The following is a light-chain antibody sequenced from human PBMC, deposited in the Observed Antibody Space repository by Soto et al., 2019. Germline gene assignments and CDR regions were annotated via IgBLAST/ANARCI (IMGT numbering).Light chain of an antibody. CDR3: QVWDSSSDHGV. J-gene: IGLJ3*02. CDR1: DIGSIS. CDR2: CDS. Sequence: SYELTQPPSVSVAPGETARITCGGNDIGSISVHWYQQKPGQAPVLVIYCDSDRPSGIPERFSGSNSGNTATLTISRVEAGDEADYYCQVWDSSSDHGVFGGGTKVTVL. V-gene: IGLV3-21*04.